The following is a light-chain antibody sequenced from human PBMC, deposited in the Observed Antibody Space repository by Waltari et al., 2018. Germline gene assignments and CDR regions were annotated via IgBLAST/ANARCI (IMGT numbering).Light chain of an antibody. Sequence: DIQFTQTPSFLSASVGDRVTITCRASQGIRSYLAWYQQKPGKAPKLLIYAASTLQSGVPSRFSGSGSGTEFTLTISSLQPEDFATYYCQQLNSFGPGTKVDIK. CDR1: QGIRSY. CDR2: AAS. J-gene: IGKJ3*01. V-gene: IGKV1-9*01. CDR3: QQLNS.